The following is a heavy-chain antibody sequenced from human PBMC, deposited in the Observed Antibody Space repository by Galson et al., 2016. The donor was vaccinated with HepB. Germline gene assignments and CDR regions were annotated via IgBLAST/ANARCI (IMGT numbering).Heavy chain of an antibody. Sequence: SETLSLTCTVSGASISGYYLSWIRQPPGKGLEWLGYIYYSGRTNYNPSLKSRVTISVDTSKNQFSLKLSSVTAADTAVYYCARDDSGGWYGFHYGMDVWGQGTTVTVSS. V-gene: IGHV4-59*01. J-gene: IGHJ6*02. D-gene: IGHD6-19*01. CDR3: ARDDSGGWYGFHYGMDV. CDR2: IYYSGRT. CDR1: GASISGYY.